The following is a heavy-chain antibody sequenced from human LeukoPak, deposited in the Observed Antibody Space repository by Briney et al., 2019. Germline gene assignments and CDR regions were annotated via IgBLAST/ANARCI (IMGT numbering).Heavy chain of an antibody. J-gene: IGHJ5*02. D-gene: IGHD3-10*01. CDR1: GFTFSQYW. Sequence: GGSLRLSCAASGFTFSQYWMGWVRQAPGKGLEWVSVIYSGGSTYYADSVKGRFTISRHNSKNTLYLQMNSLRAEDTAVYYCARVNSGSTYNWFDPWGQGTLVTVSS. CDR2: IYSGGST. V-gene: IGHV3-53*04. CDR3: ARVNSGSTYNWFDP.